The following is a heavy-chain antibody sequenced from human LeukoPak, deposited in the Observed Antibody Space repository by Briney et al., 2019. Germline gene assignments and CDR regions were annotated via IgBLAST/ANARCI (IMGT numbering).Heavy chain of an antibody. V-gene: IGHV4-39*07. CDR3: ARETAMTTH. J-gene: IGHJ4*02. Sequence: SETLSLTCTVSGGSISSRSYYWSWIRQPPGKGLEWIGSIYYSGSTYYNPSLKSRVTISVDTSKNQFSLKLSSVTAADTAVYYCARETAMTTHWGQGTLVTVSS. D-gene: IGHD5-18*01. CDR1: GGSISSRSYY. CDR2: IYYSGST.